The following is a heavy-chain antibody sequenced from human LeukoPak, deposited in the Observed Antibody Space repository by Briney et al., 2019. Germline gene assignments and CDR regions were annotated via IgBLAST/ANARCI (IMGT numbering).Heavy chain of an antibody. J-gene: IGHJ5*02. CDR2: ISAYNGNT. CDR1: GYTFTSYG. CDR3: ARGPVGRSSYPGIAANWFDP. Sequence: ASVTVSCTASGYTFTSYGISWVRQAPGQGLEWMGWISAYNGNTNYAQKLQGRVTMTTDTSTSTAYMELRSLRSDDTAVYYCARGPVGRSSYPGIAANWFDPWGQGTLVTVSS. D-gene: IGHD6-13*01. V-gene: IGHV1-18*01.